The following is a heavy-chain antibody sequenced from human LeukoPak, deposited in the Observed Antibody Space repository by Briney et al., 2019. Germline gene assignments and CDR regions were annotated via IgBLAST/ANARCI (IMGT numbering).Heavy chain of an antibody. J-gene: IGHJ4*02. D-gene: IGHD3-10*01. CDR2: IIPIFGTA. CDR1: GYTFTSYG. V-gene: IGHV1-69*13. Sequence: GASVKVSCKASGYTFTSYGISWVRQAPGQGLEWMGGIIPIFGTANYAQKFQGRVTITADESTSTAYMELSSLRSEDTAVYYCARIRGVDGHPLDYWGQGTLVTVSS. CDR3: ARIRGVDGHPLDY.